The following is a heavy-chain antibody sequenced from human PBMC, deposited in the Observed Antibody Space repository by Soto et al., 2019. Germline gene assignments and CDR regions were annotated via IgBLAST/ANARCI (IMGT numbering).Heavy chain of an antibody. D-gene: IGHD3-10*01. CDR2: ISGSGGST. CDR3: ASAYGSGSYSNWFHP. Sequence: GGSLRLSCAASGFTFSSYAMSWVRQAPGKGLEWVSAISGSGGSTYYADSVKGRFTISRDNSKNTLYLQMNSLRAEDTAVYYCASAYGSGSYSNWFHPWGQGTLVTVSS. J-gene: IGHJ5*02. V-gene: IGHV3-23*01. CDR1: GFTFSSYA.